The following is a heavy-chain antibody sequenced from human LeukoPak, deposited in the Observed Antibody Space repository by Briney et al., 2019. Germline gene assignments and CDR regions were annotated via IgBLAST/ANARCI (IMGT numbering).Heavy chain of an antibody. V-gene: IGHV1-8*01. Sequence: GASVKVSCKASGYTFTSYDINWVRQATGQGLEWMGWMNPNSGNTGYAQKFQGRVTMTRNTSISTAYMELSSLRSEDTAVYYCARGRKSNGQNWFDPWGQGTLVTVSS. CDR1: GYTFTSYD. J-gene: IGHJ5*02. CDR3: ARGRKSNGQNWFDP. CDR2: MNPNSGNT.